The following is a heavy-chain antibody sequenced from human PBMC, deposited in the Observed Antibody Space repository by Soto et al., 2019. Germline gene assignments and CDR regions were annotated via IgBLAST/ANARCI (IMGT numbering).Heavy chain of an antibody. D-gene: IGHD3-3*01. V-gene: IGHV1-18*01. CDR3: ARSLEGPYDFWSGYANNP. J-gene: IGHJ5*02. CDR1: GYTFTSYC. CDR2: INAYNGNT. Sequence: ASVKVSCKASGYTFTSYCIRWVRQAPGQGLEWMGMINAYNGNTNYAQKLQGRVTMTTDTSTSTAYMELRSLRSDDTAVYYCARSLEGPYDFWSGYANNPWGQGTLVTVSS.